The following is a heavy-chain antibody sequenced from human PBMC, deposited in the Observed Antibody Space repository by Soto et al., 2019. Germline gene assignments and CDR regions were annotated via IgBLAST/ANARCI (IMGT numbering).Heavy chain of an antibody. CDR1: GFTFSSYE. CDR3: ARGGVVTMVRGVMFWYFDL. Sequence: GGSLRLSCAASGFTFSSYEMNWVRQAPGKGLEWVSYISSSGSTIYYADSVKGRFTISRDNAKNSLYLQMNSLRAEDTAVYYCARGGVVTMVRGVMFWYFDLWGRGTLVTVSS. J-gene: IGHJ2*01. V-gene: IGHV3-48*03. CDR2: ISSSGSTI. D-gene: IGHD3-10*01.